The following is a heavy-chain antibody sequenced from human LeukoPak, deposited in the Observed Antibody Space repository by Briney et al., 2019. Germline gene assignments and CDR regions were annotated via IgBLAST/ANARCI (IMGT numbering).Heavy chain of an antibody. J-gene: IGHJ4*02. Sequence: ASGKVSCKASGYTFTGYYMHWVRQAPGQGLEWMGWINPNSGGTNYAQKFQGRVTMTRDTSISTAYMELSRLRSDDTAVYYCARADVRDVLRFLEWYLGYWGQGTLVTVSS. CDR2: INPNSGGT. CDR1: GYTFTGYY. V-gene: IGHV1-2*02. CDR3: ARADVRDVLRFLEWYLGY. D-gene: IGHD3-3*01.